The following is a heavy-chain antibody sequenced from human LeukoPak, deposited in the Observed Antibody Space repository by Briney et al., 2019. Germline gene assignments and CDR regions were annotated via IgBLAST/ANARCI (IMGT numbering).Heavy chain of an antibody. Sequence: GGSLRLSCAASGFTFRNYGIHWVRQAPGKGLEWVSTISGSGASTYYADSVKGRFTISRDNSQNTLYLQMNSLRVEDTAVYYCAKKGSPGYYYYYMDVWGKGTTVTVSS. D-gene: IGHD3-10*01. CDR2: ISGSGAST. CDR1: GFTFRNYG. CDR3: AKKGSPGYYYYYMDV. V-gene: IGHV3-23*01. J-gene: IGHJ6*03.